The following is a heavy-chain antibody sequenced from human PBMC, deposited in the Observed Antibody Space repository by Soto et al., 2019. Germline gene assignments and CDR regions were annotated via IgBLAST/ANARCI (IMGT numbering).Heavy chain of an antibody. Sequence: ASETLSLTCTVSGDSISSYYWTWIRQPPGKGLEWIGYIYDSGSTNYNPSLKSRLTISVDTSKNQFSLKLRSVTAADTAVYYCAREGFGYYKTLTDYSYYYYMDVWGNGATVTVSS. CDR3: AREGFGYYKTLTDYSYYYYMDV. J-gene: IGHJ6*03. V-gene: IGHV4-59*01. D-gene: IGHD3-9*01. CDR2: IYDSGST. CDR1: GDSISSYY.